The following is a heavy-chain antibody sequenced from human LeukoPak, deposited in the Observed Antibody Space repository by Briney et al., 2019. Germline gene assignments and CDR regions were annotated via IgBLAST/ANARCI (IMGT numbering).Heavy chain of an antibody. D-gene: IGHD5-24*01. CDR1: GGSISSSSYY. Sequence: PSETLSLTCTVSGGSISSSSYYWGWICQPPGKGLEWIGSIYYSGSTYYNPSLKSRVTISVDTSKNQFSLKLSSVTAADTAVYYCARVVDSGEMATSWFDPWGQGTLVTVSS. CDR2: IYYSGST. V-gene: IGHV4-39*07. CDR3: ARVVDSGEMATSWFDP. J-gene: IGHJ5*02.